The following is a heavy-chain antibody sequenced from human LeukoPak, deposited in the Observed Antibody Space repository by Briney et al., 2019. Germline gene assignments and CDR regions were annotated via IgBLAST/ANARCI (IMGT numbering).Heavy chain of an antibody. V-gene: IGHV5-51*01. J-gene: IGHJ3*02. D-gene: IGHD3-22*01. Sequence: GESLKISCKGSGYSFSSYWIGWVRQMPGKGLEWMGIIYPGDSDTRYSPSFQGQVTISADKSISTAYLQWSSLKASDTAMYYCARQRSTAYYDSSGLPYDAFDIWGQGTMVNVSS. CDR2: IYPGDSDT. CDR3: ARQRSTAYYDSSGLPYDAFDI. CDR1: GYSFSSYW.